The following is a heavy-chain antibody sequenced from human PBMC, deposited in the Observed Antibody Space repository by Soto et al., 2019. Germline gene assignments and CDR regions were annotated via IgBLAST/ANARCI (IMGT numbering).Heavy chain of an antibody. V-gene: IGHV3-33*01. CDR3: ARDRKDYGDYVFDY. CDR1: GFTFSSYG. CDR2: IWYDGSNK. D-gene: IGHD4-17*01. J-gene: IGHJ4*02. Sequence: QVQLVESGGGVVQPGRSLRLSCAASGFTFSSYGMHWVRQAPGKGLEWVAVIWYDGSNKYYADSVKGRFTISRDNYXNTLYLQMNSLRAEDTAVYYCARDRKDYGDYVFDYWGQGTLVTVSS.